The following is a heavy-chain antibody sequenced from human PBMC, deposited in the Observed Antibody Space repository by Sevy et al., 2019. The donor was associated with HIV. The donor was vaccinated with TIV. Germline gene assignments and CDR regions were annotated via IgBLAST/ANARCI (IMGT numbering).Heavy chain of an antibody. J-gene: IGHJ6*02. CDR3: ARDRVATVYYYYYGMDV. CDR1: GYTFTGYY. Sequence: ASVKVSCKASGYTFTGYYMHWVRQAPGQGLEWMGWINPNSGGTNYAQEFQGRVTMTRDTSISTAYMELSRLRSDDTAVYYCARDRVATVYYYYYGMDVWGQGTTVTVSS. D-gene: IGHD5-12*01. V-gene: IGHV1-2*02. CDR2: INPNSGGT.